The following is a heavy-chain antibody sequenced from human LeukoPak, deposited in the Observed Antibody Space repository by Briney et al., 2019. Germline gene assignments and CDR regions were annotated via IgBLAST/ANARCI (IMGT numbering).Heavy chain of an antibody. Sequence: GGSLRLSCAASGFTFSSYAMHWVRQAPGKGLEWVAVISYDGSNKYYADSVKGRFTISRDNSKNTLYLQMNSLRAEDTAVYYCARVQNGDYDSGWFDPWGQGTLVTVSS. CDR2: ISYDGSNK. D-gene: IGHD4-17*01. J-gene: IGHJ5*02. CDR1: GFTFSSYA. V-gene: IGHV3-30*04. CDR3: ARVQNGDYDSGWFDP.